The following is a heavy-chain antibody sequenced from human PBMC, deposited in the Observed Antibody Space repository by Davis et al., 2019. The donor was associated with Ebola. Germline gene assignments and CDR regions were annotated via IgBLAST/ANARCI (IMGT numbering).Heavy chain of an antibody. CDR3: ARGLWYYDFWSGYYDYFDY. CDR1: GFTFSSYW. J-gene: IGHJ4*02. V-gene: IGHV3-74*01. D-gene: IGHD3-3*01. CDR2: INSDGSST. Sequence: PGGSLRLSCAASGFTFSSYWMHWVRQAPGKGLVWVSRINSDGSSTSYADSVKGRFTISRDNAKNTLYLQMNSLRAEDTAVYYCARGLWYYDFWSGYYDYFDYWGQGTLVTVSS.